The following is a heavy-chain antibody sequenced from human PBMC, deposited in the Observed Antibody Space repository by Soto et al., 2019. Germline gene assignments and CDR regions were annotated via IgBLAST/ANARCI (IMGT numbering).Heavy chain of an antibody. CDR2: ISGSGGST. J-gene: IGHJ4*02. CDR3: AKDSGYDFWSGYYPDY. Sequence: PGGALRLSCAASGFTFSSYAMSWVRQAPGKGLEWVSAISGSGGSTYYADSVKGRFTISRDNSKNTLYLQMNSLRAEDTAVYYCAKDSGYDFWSGYYPDYWGQGTLVTVSS. V-gene: IGHV3-23*01. CDR1: GFTFSSYA. D-gene: IGHD3-3*01.